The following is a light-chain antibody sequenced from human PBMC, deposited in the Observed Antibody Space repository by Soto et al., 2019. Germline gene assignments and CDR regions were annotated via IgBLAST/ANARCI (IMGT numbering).Light chain of an antibody. CDR3: QHYNTYPVT. J-gene: IGKJ2*01. Sequence: DIKMTKSPSTLSPSLGDRVTITCRASQSISSWLAWYQQRPGKAPKLLIYKASSLESGVPSRFSGSGSGTEFALTISSLQPDDFATYYCQHYNTYPVTFGQGTKLEIK. CDR1: QSISSW. V-gene: IGKV1-5*03. CDR2: KAS.